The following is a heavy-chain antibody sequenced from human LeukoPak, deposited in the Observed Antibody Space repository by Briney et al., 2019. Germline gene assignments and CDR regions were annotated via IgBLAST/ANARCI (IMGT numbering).Heavy chain of an antibody. CDR3: AKEGGYNYGYLDS. D-gene: IGHD5-18*01. V-gene: IGHV3-23*01. CDR2: ISGSGDT. J-gene: IGHJ4*02. Sequence: GGSLRLXCVVSGFSYSSYAMSWVRQAPGKVLEGVSTISGSGDTYYVDSVKGRFTISRDNSKNTLYLQMNSLRAEDTAVYYCAKEGGYNYGYLDSWGQGTLVTVSS. CDR1: GFSYSSYA.